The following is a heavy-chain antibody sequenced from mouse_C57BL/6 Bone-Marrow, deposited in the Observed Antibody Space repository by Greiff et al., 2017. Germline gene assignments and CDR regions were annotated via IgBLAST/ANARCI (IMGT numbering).Heavy chain of an antibody. D-gene: IGHD1-1*01. V-gene: IGHV5-17*01. J-gene: IGHJ3*01. Sequence: EVQLVESGGGLVKPGGSLKLSCAASGFTFSDYGMHWVRQAPEKGLEWVAYISSGSSTIYYADTVKGRFTISRDNAKNTRFLQMTSLRSEDTAMYYCARGYYGSSPFAYWGQGTLVTVSA. CDR1: GFTFSDYG. CDR3: ARGYYGSSPFAY. CDR2: ISSGSSTI.